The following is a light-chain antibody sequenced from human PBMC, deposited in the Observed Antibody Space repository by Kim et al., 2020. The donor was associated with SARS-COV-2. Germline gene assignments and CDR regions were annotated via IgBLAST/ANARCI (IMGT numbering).Light chain of an antibody. J-gene: IGLJ3*02. CDR1: SGSIASNY. Sequence: KTVTISCTGSSGSIASNYVQWYQQRPGSAPTTVIYGDNQRPSGVPDRFSGSIDSSSNSASLTISGLKTEDEADYYCQSYDSSNLWVFGGGTQLTVL. V-gene: IGLV6-57*02. CDR3: QSYDSSNLWV. CDR2: GDN.